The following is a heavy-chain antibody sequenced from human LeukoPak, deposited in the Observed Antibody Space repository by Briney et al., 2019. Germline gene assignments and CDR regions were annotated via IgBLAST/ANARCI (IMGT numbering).Heavy chain of an antibody. Sequence: GGSLRLSCAASGFTFDDYAMHWVRQAPGKGLEWVSSISWNSGSIGYADSVKGRFTISRDNAKNSLYLQMNSLRAEDTALYYCAKDLNYYGSGSYHDASDIWGQGTMVTVSS. CDR2: ISWNSGSI. D-gene: IGHD3-10*01. J-gene: IGHJ3*02. CDR3: AKDLNYYGSGSYHDASDI. CDR1: GFTFDDYA. V-gene: IGHV3-9*01.